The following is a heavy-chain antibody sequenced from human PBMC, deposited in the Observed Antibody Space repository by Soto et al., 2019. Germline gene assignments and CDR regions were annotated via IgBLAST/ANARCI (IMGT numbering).Heavy chain of an antibody. CDR2: TYYRSKWYN. V-gene: IGHV6-1*01. J-gene: IGHJ4*02. CDR3: ARVKLENGATTFFDY. Sequence: PSQTLSLTCVISGDSVSSNSAAWNWIRQSPSRGLEWLGRTYYRSKWYNDYAVSVKSRITINPDTSKNQFSLQLNSVTPEDTAVYYCARVKLENGATTFFDYWGQGTLVTVSS. D-gene: IGHD1-26*01. CDR1: GDSVSSNSAA.